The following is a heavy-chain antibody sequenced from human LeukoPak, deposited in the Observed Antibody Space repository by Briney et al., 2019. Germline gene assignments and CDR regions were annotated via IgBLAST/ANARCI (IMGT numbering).Heavy chain of an antibody. D-gene: IGHD3-22*01. CDR2: ISNDGGGT. V-gene: IGHV3-23*01. J-gene: IGHJ5*02. Sequence: PGGSLRLSCAASGFIFNNYGLIWVRQAPGKGLEWVSAISNDGGGTNYADFVKGRFTISRDNSKNTLFLQMNSLRAEDTALYYCATGSSGYFVDLSGQGTLVTVSS. CDR1: GFIFNNYG. CDR3: ATGSSGYFVDL.